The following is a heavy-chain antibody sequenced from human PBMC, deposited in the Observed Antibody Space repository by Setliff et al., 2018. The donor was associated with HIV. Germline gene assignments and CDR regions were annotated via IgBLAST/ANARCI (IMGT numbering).Heavy chain of an antibody. D-gene: IGHD3-16*01. Sequence: PSETLSLTCAVYGGSFSNYYWSWIRQPPGKGLEWLGEVNHSGNTNYNPSLKSRVTMSLDTSKNQFSLKVTSVTAADTAVYYCARGVGGDEVVPDYFDYWGQGTLVTSPQ. CDR2: VNHSGNT. V-gene: IGHV4-34*01. CDR1: GGSFSNYY. J-gene: IGHJ4*02. CDR3: ARGVGGDEVVPDYFDY.